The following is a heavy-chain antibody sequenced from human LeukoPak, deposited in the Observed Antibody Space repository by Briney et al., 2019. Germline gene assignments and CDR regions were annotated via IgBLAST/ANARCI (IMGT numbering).Heavy chain of an antibody. V-gene: IGHV1-8*01. CDR3: ARGQKYYDFWSGYYRPGAFDI. J-gene: IGHJ3*02. Sequence: GASVKVSCKASGYTFTSYDINWVRQATGQGLEWMGCMNPNSGNTGYAQKFQGRVTMTRNTSISTAYMELSSLRSEDTAVYYCARGQKYYDFWSGYYRPGAFDIWGQGTMVTVSS. D-gene: IGHD3-3*01. CDR1: GYTFTSYD. CDR2: MNPNSGNT.